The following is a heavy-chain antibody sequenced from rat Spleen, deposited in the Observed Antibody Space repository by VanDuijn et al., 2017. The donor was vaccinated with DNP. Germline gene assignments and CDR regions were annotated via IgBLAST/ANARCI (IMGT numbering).Heavy chain of an antibody. J-gene: IGHJ3*01. V-gene: IGHV5-17*01. CDR2: IIYDGSST. CDR1: GFTFSDYA. CDR3: ARRDTYGWFAY. D-gene: IGHD2-2*01. Sequence: EVQLVESGGGLVQPGNSLKLSCAASGFTFSDYAMAWVRQSPTKGLEWVATIIYDGSSTYYRDSVKGRFTVSRDNAKSSLYLQMDSLRSEDTATYYCARRDTYGWFAYWGQGTLVTVSS.